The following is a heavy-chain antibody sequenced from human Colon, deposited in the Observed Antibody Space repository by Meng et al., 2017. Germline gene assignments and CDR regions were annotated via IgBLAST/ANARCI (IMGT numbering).Heavy chain of an antibody. D-gene: IGHD6-13*01. CDR2: IDPKSGDT. Sequence: ASVKVSCKACGYNFLDYWLHWVRRAPGQGLEWVGRIDPKSGDTHYAQRFQGRVTMTGETSISTAYMELGGLRSDDTAMYYCARDEDISAAGKLFGDYWGQGTLVTVSS. J-gene: IGHJ4*02. CDR3: ARDEDISAAGKLFGDY. CDR1: GYNFLDYW. V-gene: IGHV1-2*06.